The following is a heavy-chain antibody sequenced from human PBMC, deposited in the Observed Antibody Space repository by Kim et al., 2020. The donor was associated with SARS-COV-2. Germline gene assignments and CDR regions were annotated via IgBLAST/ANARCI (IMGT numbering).Heavy chain of an antibody. D-gene: IGHD1-7*01. V-gene: IGHV3-7*01. CDR3: TTASRTKAHS. Sequence: KDYGDSVKGRFAITRDNAKNSLSLQMNTLRAEDTAMYYCTTASRTKAHSWGQGTLVTVSS. CDR2: K. J-gene: IGHJ4*02.